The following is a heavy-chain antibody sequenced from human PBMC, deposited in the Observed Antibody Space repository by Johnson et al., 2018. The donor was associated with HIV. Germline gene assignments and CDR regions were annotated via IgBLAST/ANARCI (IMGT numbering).Heavy chain of an antibody. CDR2: ISYDGSNK. V-gene: IGHV3-30*04. Sequence: QVQLVESGGGVVQPGRSLRLSCVVSGFNFSSYDIDWVRQAPGKGLEWLAAISYDGSNKFYADSVQGRFTISRDNSKNTLYLQMNSLRREDTAVYYCARGIIVSPDAFDIWGQGTMVTVSS. D-gene: IGHD5/OR15-5a*01. CDR1: GFNFSSYD. J-gene: IGHJ3*02. CDR3: ARGIIVSPDAFDI.